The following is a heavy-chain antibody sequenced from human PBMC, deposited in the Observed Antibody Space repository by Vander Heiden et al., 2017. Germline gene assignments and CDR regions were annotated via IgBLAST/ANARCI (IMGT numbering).Heavy chain of an antibody. V-gene: IGHV2-5*01. Sequence: QTTLKYSRPTLLKPTPTLTLTFTFSGFSLSIGGVGAGWIRHHPGKALEWLGLIYWNDDKRYSPSLKSRLTITKDTSKNQVVLTMTNMDPVDTATYYCAVAMIVVVSLDAFDIWGQGTMVTVSS. J-gene: IGHJ3*02. D-gene: IGHD3-22*01. CDR3: AVAMIVVVSLDAFDI. CDR1: GFSLSIGGVG. CDR2: IYWNDDK.